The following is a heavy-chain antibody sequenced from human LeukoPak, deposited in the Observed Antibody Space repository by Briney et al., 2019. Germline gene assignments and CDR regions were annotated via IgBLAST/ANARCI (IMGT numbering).Heavy chain of an antibody. V-gene: IGHV1-18*01. J-gene: IGHJ4*02. CDR3: AREGNMWELLLPHY. CDR2: ISAYNGNT. D-gene: IGHD1-26*01. CDR1: GYTFTSYG. Sequence: ASVKVSCKASGYTFTSYGISWVRQAPGQGLEWMGWISAYNGNTNYAQKLQGRVTMTTDTSTSTAYMELRSLRSDDTAVYYCAREGNMWELLLPHYWGQGTLVTVSS.